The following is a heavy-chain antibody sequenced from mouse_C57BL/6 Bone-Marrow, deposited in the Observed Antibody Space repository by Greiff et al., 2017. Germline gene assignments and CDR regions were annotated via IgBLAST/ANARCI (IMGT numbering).Heavy chain of an antibody. CDR2: IHPNSGST. J-gene: IGHJ3*01. V-gene: IGHV1-64*01. CDR1: GYTFTSSW. CDR3: ARSRFAY. Sequence: VKLQQPGPELLKPGASVKLSCKASGYTFTSSWMHWVKQRPGQGLEWIGMIHPNSGSTNYNEKFKSKATLTVDKSASTAYMQLSSLTSEDSAVYYCARSRFAYWGQGTLVTVSA.